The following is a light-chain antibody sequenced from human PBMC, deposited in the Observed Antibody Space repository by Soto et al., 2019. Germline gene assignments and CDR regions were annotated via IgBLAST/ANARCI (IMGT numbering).Light chain of an antibody. Sequence: EIVLTQSPGTLSLSPGERATLSCRASQSVSSTYLACYQQKPGQAPRRLISGASSRATGIPDRFSGSGSGTDFTLTISRLEPEDFAVYYCQQYVNSRYTFGQGTKLEIK. V-gene: IGKV3-20*01. CDR2: GAS. J-gene: IGKJ2*01. CDR3: QQYVNSRYT. CDR1: QSVSSTY.